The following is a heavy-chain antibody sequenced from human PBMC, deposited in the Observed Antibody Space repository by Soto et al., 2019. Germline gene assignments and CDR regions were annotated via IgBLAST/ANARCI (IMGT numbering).Heavy chain of an antibody. CDR3: ASLHDPKQSIAARGTDY. V-gene: IGHV4-34*01. J-gene: IGHJ4*02. D-gene: IGHD6-6*01. CDR2: INHSGST. Sequence: SETLSLTCAVYGGSFSGYYWSWIRQPPGKGLEWIGEINHSGSTNYNPSLKSRVTISVDTSKNQFSLKLSSVTAADTAVYYCASLHDPKQSIAARGTDYWGQGTLVTVSS. CDR1: GGSFSGYY.